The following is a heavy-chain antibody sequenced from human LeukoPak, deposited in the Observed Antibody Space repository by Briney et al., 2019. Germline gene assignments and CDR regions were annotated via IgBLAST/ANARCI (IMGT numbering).Heavy chain of an antibody. D-gene: IGHD4-17*01. CDR3: ARDPEGNYGDYPGFDY. J-gene: IGHJ4*02. V-gene: IGHV3-7*03. CDR2: IKQDGSEK. Sequence: LAGGSLRLSCVASGFTFSTYAMSWARQAPGKGLEWVGNIKQDGSEKYYVDSVKGRFTISRDNAKNSLYLQMNSLRAEDTALYYCARDPEGNYGDYPGFDYWGQGTLVTVSS. CDR1: GFTFSTYA.